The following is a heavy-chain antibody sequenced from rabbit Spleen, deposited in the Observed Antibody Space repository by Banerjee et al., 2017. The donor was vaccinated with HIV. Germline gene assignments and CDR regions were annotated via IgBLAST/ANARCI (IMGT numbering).Heavy chain of an antibody. CDR2: INAVTGKA. CDR3: ARDGAGGSYFAL. D-gene: IGHD8-1*01. V-gene: IGHV1S45*01. CDR1: GVSFSNKAV. J-gene: IGHJ3*01. Sequence: QEQLEESGGGLVKPEGSLTLTCKASGVSFSNKAVMCWVRQAPGKGLEWIACINAVTGKAVYASWAKGRFTFSKTSSTTVTLQMTSLTAADTATYFCARDGAGGSYFALWGQGTLVTVS.